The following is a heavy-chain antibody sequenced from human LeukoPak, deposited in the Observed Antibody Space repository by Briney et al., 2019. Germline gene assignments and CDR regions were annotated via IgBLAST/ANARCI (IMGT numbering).Heavy chain of an antibody. Sequence: SQTLSLTCTVSGGSISSGGYYWSWIRQHPGKGLEWIGYVYYSGSTYYTPSLMSRVTISVDTSKNQFSLKLSFVTAADTAVYYCARGKTAYYYDNSGSSEGAFDIWGQGTMVTVSS. J-gene: IGHJ3*02. CDR2: VYYSGST. D-gene: IGHD3-22*01. CDR1: GGSISSGGYY. V-gene: IGHV4-31*03. CDR3: ARGKTAYYYDNSGSSEGAFDI.